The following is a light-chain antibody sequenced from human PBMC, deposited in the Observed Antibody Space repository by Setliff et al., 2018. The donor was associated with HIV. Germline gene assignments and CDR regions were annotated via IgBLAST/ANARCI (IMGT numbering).Light chain of an antibody. CDR3: SSYTGSDTFDV. J-gene: IGLJ1*01. V-gene: IGLV2-23*02. CDR1: NSDIGTYDL. Sequence: QSVLTQPASVSGSPGQAITISCTGNNSDIGTYDLVSWYQQHPGRAPKLTIFEVKRRPSGVSNRFSGPKSGNTASLTISGLQAEDEATYFCSSYTGSDTFDVFGTGTKVTV. CDR2: EVK.